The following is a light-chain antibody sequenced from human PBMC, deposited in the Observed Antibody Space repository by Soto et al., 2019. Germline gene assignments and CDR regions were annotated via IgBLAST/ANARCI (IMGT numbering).Light chain of an antibody. CDR1: SSNIGTNT. J-gene: IGLJ2*01. CDR2: SST. V-gene: IGLV1-44*01. CDR3: VAWDDKLKGPA. Sequence: QSVLTQPPSASGTPGQTVTISCSGSSSNIGTNTVNWYQQLPGAAPQLLMHSSTERPSGVPDRFSGSKSGTSASLTISGLQSEDEADYYCVAWDDKLKGPAFGGGTKVTVL.